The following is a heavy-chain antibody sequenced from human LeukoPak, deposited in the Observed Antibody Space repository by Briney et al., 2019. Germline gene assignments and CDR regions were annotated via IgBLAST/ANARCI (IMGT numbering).Heavy chain of an antibody. CDR2: IRYDGSNK. J-gene: IGHJ4*02. V-gene: IGHV3-30*02. CDR3: AKERLRYFDWLLYFDY. CDR1: GFTFSSYG. Sequence: PGGSLRLSCAASGFTFSSYGMHWVRQAPGKGLEWVAFIRYDGSNKYYADSVKGRFTISRDNSKNTLYLQMNSLRAEDTAVYYCAKERLRYFDWLLYFDYWGQGTLVTVSS. D-gene: IGHD3-9*01.